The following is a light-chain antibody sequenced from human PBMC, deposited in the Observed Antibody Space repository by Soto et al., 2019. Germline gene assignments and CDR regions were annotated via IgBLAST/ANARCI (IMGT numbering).Light chain of an antibody. CDR2: EVS. Sequence: QSALTQPASVSGSPGQSITISCTGTSSDVGAYDCVSWYQQHPDKAPKLMIYEVSYRPSGVSNRFSGSKSVNTATLTISGLQAEDEADYYCSSYTTSSTRVFGTGTKLTVL. CDR3: SSYTTSSTRV. V-gene: IGLV2-14*03. CDR1: SSDVGAYDC. J-gene: IGLJ1*01.